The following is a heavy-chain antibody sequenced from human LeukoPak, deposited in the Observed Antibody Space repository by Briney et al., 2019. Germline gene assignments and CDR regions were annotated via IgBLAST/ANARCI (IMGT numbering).Heavy chain of an antibody. V-gene: IGHV1-18*01. Sequence: ASVKVSCKASGYTFTSYGISWVRQAPGQGLEWMGWISAYNGNTNYAQKLQGRVTMTTGTSTSTAYMELRGLRSDDTAVYYCARRSYYSDSRGDDAYDVWGQGTMVTVSS. CDR2: ISAYNGNT. CDR3: ARRSYYSDSRGDDAYDV. J-gene: IGHJ3*01. CDR1: GYTFTSYG. D-gene: IGHD3-22*01.